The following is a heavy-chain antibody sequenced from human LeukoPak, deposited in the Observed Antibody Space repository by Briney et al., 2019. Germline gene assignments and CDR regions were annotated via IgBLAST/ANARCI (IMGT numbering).Heavy chain of an antibody. Sequence: PGGSLRLSCAASGYTFRGNWMHWVRQRPGKVLVWISRINTDGRSTWYADFVKGRFTISRDNANNTLYLQMNRLRAEDTAVYYCARDTKTTLDYWGQGTLVTVSS. CDR1: GYTFRGNW. D-gene: IGHD1-7*01. CDR3: ARDTKTTLDY. CDR2: INTDGRST. J-gene: IGHJ4*02. V-gene: IGHV3-74*01.